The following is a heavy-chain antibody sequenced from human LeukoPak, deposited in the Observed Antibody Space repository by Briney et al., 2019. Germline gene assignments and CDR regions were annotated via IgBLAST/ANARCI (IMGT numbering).Heavy chain of an antibody. CDR3: ARLLLWFGESAKNGSYYYYGMDV. Sequence: GRSLRLSCAASGFTFSSYAMHWVRQAPGKGLEWVAVISYDGSNKYYADSVKGRFTISRDNSKNTLYLQMNSLRAEDTAVYYCARLLLWFGESAKNGSYYYYGMDVWGQGTTVTVSS. V-gene: IGHV3-30*04. CDR1: GFTFSSYA. J-gene: IGHJ6*02. CDR2: ISYDGSNK. D-gene: IGHD3-10*01.